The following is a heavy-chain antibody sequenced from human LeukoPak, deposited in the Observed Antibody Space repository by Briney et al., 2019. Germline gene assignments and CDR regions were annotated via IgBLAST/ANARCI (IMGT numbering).Heavy chain of an antibody. CDR2: IYYSGST. D-gene: IGHD3-10*01. CDR3: AKGGNWFDP. J-gene: IGHJ5*02. V-gene: IGHV4-59*01. Sequence: SETLSLTCTVSGGSINSYYWTWIRQSPGKGLEWIGYIYYSGSTNYNPSLKSRVTISVDTSMNQLSLKLSSVTAADTAVYYCAKGGNWFDPWGQGTLVTVSS. CDR1: GGSINSYY.